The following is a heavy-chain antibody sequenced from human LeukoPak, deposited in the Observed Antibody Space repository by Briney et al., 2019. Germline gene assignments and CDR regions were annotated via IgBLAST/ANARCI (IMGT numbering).Heavy chain of an antibody. CDR1: GFTFSSYS. CDR3: GRSMDV. J-gene: IGHJ6*02. V-gene: IGHV3-48*02. CDR2: ITASGTAM. Sequence: GGSLRLSCAASGFTFSSYSMNWVRQAPGKGLEWVSHITASGTAMFYADSVKGRFTISRDNAKNSLYLQMNSLRDEDTAVYYCGRSMDVWGQGTTVTVSS.